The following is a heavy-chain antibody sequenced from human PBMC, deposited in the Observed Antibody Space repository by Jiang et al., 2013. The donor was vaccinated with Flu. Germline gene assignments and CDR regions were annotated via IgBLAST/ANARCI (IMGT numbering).Heavy chain of an antibody. J-gene: IGHJ4*02. Sequence: KPGASVKVSCKASGYTFTNYAMNWVRQAPGQGLEWMGWINTNTGNPTYAQGFTGRFVFSLDTSVSTAYLQISSLKAEDTAVYYCARGGRAGSTGWYDYFEYWGQGTLITVSS. V-gene: IGHV7-4-1*02. CDR3: ARGGRAGSTGWYDYFEY. CDR2: INTNTGNP. D-gene: IGHD6-19*01. CDR1: GYTFTNYA.